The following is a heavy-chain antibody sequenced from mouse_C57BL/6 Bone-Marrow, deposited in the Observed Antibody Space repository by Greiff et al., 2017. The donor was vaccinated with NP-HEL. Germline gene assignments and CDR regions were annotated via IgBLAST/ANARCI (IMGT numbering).Heavy chain of an antibody. Sequence: QVTLKESGPGILQPSQTLSLTCSFSGFSLSTFGMGVGWIRQPSGKGLEWLAHIWWDDDKYYNPALKSRLTISKDTSKNQVFLKIANVDTADTATYYCARIVPLLPGTPFYYFDYWGQGTTLTVSS. CDR3: ARIVPLLPGTPFYYFDY. D-gene: IGHD1-2*01. CDR1: GFSLSTFGMG. J-gene: IGHJ2*01. CDR2: IWWDDDK. V-gene: IGHV8-8*01.